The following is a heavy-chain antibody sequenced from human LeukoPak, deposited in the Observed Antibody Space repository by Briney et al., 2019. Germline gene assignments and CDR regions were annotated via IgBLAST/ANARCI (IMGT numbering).Heavy chain of an antibody. CDR1: GFTFSSYA. CDR3: AKEMYYDRAPGDY. J-gene: IGHJ4*02. CDR2: ISGSGGST. V-gene: IGHV3-23*01. Sequence: RAGGSLRLSCAASGFTFSSYAMSWVRQAPGKGLEWVSAISGSGGSTYYAGSVKGRFTISRDNSKNTLYLQMNSLRAEDTAVYYCAKEMYYDRAPGDYWGQGTLVTVSS. D-gene: IGHD3-22*01.